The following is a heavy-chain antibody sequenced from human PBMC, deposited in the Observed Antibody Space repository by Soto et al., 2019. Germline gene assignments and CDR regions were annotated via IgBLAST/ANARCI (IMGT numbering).Heavy chain of an antibody. V-gene: IGHV4-31*03. D-gene: IGHD6-13*01. CDR3: ARCEQLVHGWFDP. Sequence: QVQLQESGPGLVKPSQTLSLTCTVSGGSFSSGGYYWSCIRQHPGKGLEWIGYIYYSGSTYFNPSLKSRVTISVDTSKNQFSLKLSFVTAADTAVYYCARCEQLVHGWFDPWGQGTLVTVSS. CDR1: GGSFSSGGYY. CDR2: IYYSGST. J-gene: IGHJ5*02.